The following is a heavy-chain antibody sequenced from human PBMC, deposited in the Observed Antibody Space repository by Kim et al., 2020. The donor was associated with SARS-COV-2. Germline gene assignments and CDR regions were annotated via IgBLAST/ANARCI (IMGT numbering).Heavy chain of an antibody. CDR3: ASSGIAAARNDY. CDR1: GGSISSGSYY. V-gene: IGHV4-61*02. D-gene: IGHD6-13*01. Sequence: SETLSLTCTVSGGSISSGSYYWSWIRQPAGKGLEWIGRIYTSGSTNYNPSLKSRVTISVDTSKNQFSLKLSSVTAADTAVYYCASSGIAAARNDYWGHGTLVTVSS. J-gene: IGHJ4*01. CDR2: IYTSGST.